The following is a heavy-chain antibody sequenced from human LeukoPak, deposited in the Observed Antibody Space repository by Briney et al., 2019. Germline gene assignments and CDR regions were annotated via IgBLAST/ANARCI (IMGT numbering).Heavy chain of an antibody. D-gene: IGHD2-2*01. V-gene: IGHV3-7*01. CDR2: IKQDGSEK. J-gene: IGHJ4*02. Sequence: GGSLRLSCAASGLTFSTYWMNWVRQAPGKGLEWVANIKQDGSEKYYVDSVKGRFTISRDNAKKLVYLQMNSLRAEDTAIYYCARNARGPGDFWGQGTVVTVSS. CDR3: ARNARGPGDF. CDR1: GLTFSTYW.